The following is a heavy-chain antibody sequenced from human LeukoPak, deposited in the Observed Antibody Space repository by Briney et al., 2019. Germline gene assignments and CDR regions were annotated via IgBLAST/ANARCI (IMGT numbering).Heavy chain of an antibody. CDR2: IKSTADGATT. D-gene: IGHD3/OR15-3a*01. J-gene: IGHJ4*02. Sequence: GGSLRLSCAASGFTLSNAWMSWVRQAPGKGLEWVGRIKSTADGATTDYAAPVKGRFTISRDDSKNTLYLQMNSLKNEDTAVYHCTDFGYWGQGTLVTVSS. CDR3: TDFGY. V-gene: IGHV3-15*01. CDR1: GFTLSNAW.